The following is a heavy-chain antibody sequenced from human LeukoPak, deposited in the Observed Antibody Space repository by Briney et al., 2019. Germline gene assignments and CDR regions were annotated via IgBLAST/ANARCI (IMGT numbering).Heavy chain of an antibody. D-gene: IGHD6-19*01. CDR2: ISSSSSYI. J-gene: IGHJ4*02. Sequence: PGGFLRLSCAASGFTFSSYSMNWVRQAPGKGLEWVSSISSSSSYIYYADSVKGRFTISRDNAKNSLYLQMNSLRAEDTAVYYCARVKRYSSGLGDYWGQGTLVTVSS. CDR1: GFTFSSYS. V-gene: IGHV3-21*01. CDR3: ARVKRYSSGLGDY.